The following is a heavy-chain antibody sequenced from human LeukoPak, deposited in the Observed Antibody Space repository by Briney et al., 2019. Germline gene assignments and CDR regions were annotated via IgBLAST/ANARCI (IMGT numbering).Heavy chain of an antibody. Sequence: SVKVSCKASGGTFSSYAISWVRQAPGQGLEWMGGIIPIFGTANYAQKFQGRVTITADESTSTAYMELSSLRSEDTAVYYCARRKQSYYYDSSGYYYVFDYWGQGTLVTVSS. V-gene: IGHV1-69*01. D-gene: IGHD3-22*01. CDR3: ARRKQSYYYDSSGYYYVFDY. CDR1: GGTFSSYA. CDR2: IIPIFGTA. J-gene: IGHJ4*02.